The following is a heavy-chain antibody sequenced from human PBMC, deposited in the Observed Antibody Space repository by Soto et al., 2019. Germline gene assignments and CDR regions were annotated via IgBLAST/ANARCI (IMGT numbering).Heavy chain of an antibody. V-gene: IGHV2-5*02. CDR3: AHRSQLSLPSDY. CDR1: GFSISTSGVG. J-gene: IGHJ4*02. Sequence: QITLKESGPTLVKPTQTLTLTCTFSGFSISTSGVGVGWIRQPPGKALEWLALIYWDDDKRYSPSLKTRLTITKDTSKNQVVLTMTNIVPVDTATYYCAHRSQLSLPSDYWAQGTLVTVSS. D-gene: IGHD3-10*01. CDR2: IYWDDDK.